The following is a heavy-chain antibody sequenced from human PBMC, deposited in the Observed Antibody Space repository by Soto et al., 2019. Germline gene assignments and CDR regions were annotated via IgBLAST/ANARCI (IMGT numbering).Heavy chain of an antibody. CDR2: IWYDGSNK. Sequence: QVQLVESGGGVVQPGRSLRLSCAASGFTFSSYGMHWVRQAPGEGLEWVALIWYDGSNKYYADSVKGRFTISRDNSKNTLYLQMNSLRAEDTAVYYCARDRAPYPHYSFDLWGRGTLVSVSS. V-gene: IGHV3-33*01. CDR1: GFTFSSYG. J-gene: IGHJ2*01. CDR3: ARDRAPYPHYSFDL. D-gene: IGHD2-15*01.